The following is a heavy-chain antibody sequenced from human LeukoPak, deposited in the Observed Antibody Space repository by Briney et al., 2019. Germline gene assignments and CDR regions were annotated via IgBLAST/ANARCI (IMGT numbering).Heavy chain of an antibody. CDR1: GFTFSDYY. J-gene: IGHJ4*02. V-gene: IGHV3-11*01. D-gene: IGHD6-19*01. Sequence: GGSLRLSCAASGFTFSDYYMSWIRQAPGRGLEWVSYISNSGSTIYYADSVKGRFTISRDNAKNSLYLQMNNLRAEDTAVYYCARGYSSGWFDYWGQGTLVTVSS. CDR3: ARGYSSGWFDY. CDR2: ISNSGSTI.